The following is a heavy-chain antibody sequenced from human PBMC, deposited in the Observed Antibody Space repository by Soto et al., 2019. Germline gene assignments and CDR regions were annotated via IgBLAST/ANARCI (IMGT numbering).Heavy chain of an antibody. J-gene: IGHJ4*02. D-gene: IGHD6-13*01. Sequence: SETLSLTSAVYGGTFSGYYRSWIRQPPGKGLEWIGEINHSGSTNYNPSLKSRVTISVDTSKNQFSLKLSSVTAADTAVYYCARGRRIAAAGFDYWGQGTLVTVSS. CDR2: INHSGST. CDR3: ARGRRIAAAGFDY. V-gene: IGHV4-34*01. CDR1: GGTFSGYY.